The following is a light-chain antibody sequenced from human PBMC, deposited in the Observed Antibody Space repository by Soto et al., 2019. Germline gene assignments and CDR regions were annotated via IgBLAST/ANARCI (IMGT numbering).Light chain of an antibody. V-gene: IGKV1-5*03. CDR3: QQYSTSPYN. CDR2: KAS. CDR1: QSVSRW. Sequence: DIQMTQSPSTLSASVGDRLTITCRANQSVSRWLAWYQQKPGRAPNLLIYKASTLESGVPLRFSGSGSRTEFTLTINSVQPDDSATYYCQQYSTSPYNFGQGTKLDIK. J-gene: IGKJ2*01.